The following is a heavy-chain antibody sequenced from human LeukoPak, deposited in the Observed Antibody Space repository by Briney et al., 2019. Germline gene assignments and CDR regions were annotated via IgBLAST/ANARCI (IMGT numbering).Heavy chain of an antibody. D-gene: IGHD3-10*01. J-gene: IGHJ4*02. CDR1: GYSFTTYW. V-gene: IGHV5-51*01. CDR3: AVLTDGAFDY. CDR2: IYPGDSDT. Sequence: GESLKISCKGSGYSFTTYWIAWVRQMPGKGLEWMGVIYPGDSDTRYSPSFQGQVTISADKSISTAHPQWSSLRASDTAMYYCAVLTDGAFDYWGQGTLVTVSS.